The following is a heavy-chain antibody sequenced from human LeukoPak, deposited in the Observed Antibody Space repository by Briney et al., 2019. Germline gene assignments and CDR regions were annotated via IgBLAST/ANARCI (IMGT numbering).Heavy chain of an antibody. CDR2: INPNSGGT. Sequence: GSVKVSCKASGYTFTGYYMHWVRQAPGQGLEWMGWINPNSGGTNYAQKFQGRVTMTRDTSISTAYMELSRLRSDDTAVYYCARDRDYSSTDAFDIWGQGTMVTVSS. CDR1: GYTFTGYY. D-gene: IGHD4-11*01. J-gene: IGHJ3*02. CDR3: ARDRDYSSTDAFDI. V-gene: IGHV1-2*02.